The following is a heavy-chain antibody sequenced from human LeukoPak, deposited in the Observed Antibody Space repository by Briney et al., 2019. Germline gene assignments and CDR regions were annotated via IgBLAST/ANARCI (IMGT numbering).Heavy chain of an antibody. J-gene: IGHJ4*02. CDR1: GGSFSGYY. CDR2: INHSGST. Sequence: PSETLSLTCAVYGGSFSGYYWSWIRQPPGKGLEWIGEINHSGSTNYNPSLKSRVIISVDTSKNQFSLKLSSVTAADTAVYYCARVVVAVAGTGDYWGQGTLVTVSS. CDR3: ARVVVAVAGTGDY. V-gene: IGHV4-34*01. D-gene: IGHD6-19*01.